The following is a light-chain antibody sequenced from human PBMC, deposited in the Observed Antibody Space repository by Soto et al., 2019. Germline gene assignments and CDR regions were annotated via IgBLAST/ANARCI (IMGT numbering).Light chain of an antibody. CDR1: QSVSRY. Sequence: EIGLTQSPATLSFYPGDRATLSCRASQSVSRYLAWYQQKPGQAPRLLIHDTSTRATGVPDTFSGSGSGTEFTLTISSLEPEDSAMYYCQQRFSWPPTFGGGTHVEIK. J-gene: IGKJ4*01. V-gene: IGKV3-11*01. CDR3: QQRFSWPPT. CDR2: DTS.